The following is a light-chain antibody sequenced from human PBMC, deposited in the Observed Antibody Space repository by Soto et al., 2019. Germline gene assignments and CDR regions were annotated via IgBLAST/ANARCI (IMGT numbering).Light chain of an antibody. J-gene: IGLJ3*02. CDR3: QTWGTGLWV. CDR2: LNSDGSH. Sequence: QSVLTQSPSASASLGASVKLTCTLSSGHSNYAIAWHQQQPEKGPRYLMKLNSDGSHSKGDGIPDRFSGSSSGAERYLTISSLQSEDEADYYCQTWGTGLWVFGGGIKLTVL. V-gene: IGLV4-69*01. CDR1: SGHSNYA.